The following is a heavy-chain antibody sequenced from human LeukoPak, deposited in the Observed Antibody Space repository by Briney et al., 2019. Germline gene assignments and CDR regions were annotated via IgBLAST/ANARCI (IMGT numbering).Heavy chain of an antibody. CDR3: AAAYYYDSSGYYLDHYYFDY. CDR2: IVVGSGNT. J-gene: IGHJ4*02. Sequence: GASVKVSCQASGFTFTSSAMQWVRQARGQRLEWIGWIVVGSGNTNHAQKFQERVTITRDMSTSTAYMELSSLRSEDTAVYYCAAAYYYDSSGYYLDHYYFDYWGQGTLVTVSS. V-gene: IGHV1-58*02. CDR1: GFTFTSSA. D-gene: IGHD3-22*01.